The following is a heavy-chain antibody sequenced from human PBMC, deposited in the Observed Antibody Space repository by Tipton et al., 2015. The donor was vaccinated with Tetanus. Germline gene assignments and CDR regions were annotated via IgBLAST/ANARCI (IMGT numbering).Heavy chain of an antibody. CDR2: ISHSGSS. CDR3: ARAILTGDYMPGPLDF. Sequence: TLSLTCTVSGGSLSLYYWNWVRQSPGKGLEWIGEISHSGSSSYSPSLKSRVTISVDTSKNQFSLRLSSVTAADTAVYYCARAILTGDYMPGPLDFWGQGTPVTVSS. CDR1: GGSLSLYY. J-gene: IGHJ4*02. V-gene: IGHV4-34*01. D-gene: IGHD3-9*01.